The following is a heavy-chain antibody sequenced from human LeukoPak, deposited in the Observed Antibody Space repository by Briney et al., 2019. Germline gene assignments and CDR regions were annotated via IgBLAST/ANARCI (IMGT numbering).Heavy chain of an antibody. D-gene: IGHD6-19*01. Sequence: PGGSLRLSCAASGFTFSSYEMNWVRQAPGKGLEWVSYISSSGSYIYYSDSVKGRFTISRDNAKNSLYLQMNSLRAEDTAVYYCARARSGWADYWGQGTLVTVSS. CDR2: ISSSGSYI. CDR3: ARARSGWADY. V-gene: IGHV3-48*03. CDR1: GFTFSSYE. J-gene: IGHJ4*02.